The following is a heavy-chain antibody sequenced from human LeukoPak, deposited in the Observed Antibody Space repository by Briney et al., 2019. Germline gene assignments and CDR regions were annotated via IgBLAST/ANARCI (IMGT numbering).Heavy chain of an antibody. CDR1: GGSISSGDYY. J-gene: IGHJ4*02. CDR3: ARKNPNNWADY. D-gene: IGHD1-20*01. V-gene: IGHV4-31*03. CDR2: IYYSGRT. Sequence: PSETLSLTCTVSGGSISSGDYYWSWIRQHPGKGLEWIGSIYYSGRTYYNPSLKSRVTISVDTSKNQFPLKLSSVTAEDTAVYYCARKNPNNWADYWGQGTLVTVSS.